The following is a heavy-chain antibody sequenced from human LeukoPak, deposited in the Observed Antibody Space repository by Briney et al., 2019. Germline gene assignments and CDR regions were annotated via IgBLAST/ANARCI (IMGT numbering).Heavy chain of an antibody. CDR1: GGSISSSSYY. J-gene: IGHJ4*02. D-gene: IGHD3-10*01. CDR3: ARIRTYYSYYFDY. V-gene: IGHV4-39*07. Sequence: SETLSLTCTVSGGSISSSSYYWGWIRQPPGKGLEWIGSIYYSGSTYYNPSLKSRVTISEDTSKNQFSLKLSSVTAADTAVYYCARIRTYYSYYFDYWGQGTLVTVSS. CDR2: IYYSGST.